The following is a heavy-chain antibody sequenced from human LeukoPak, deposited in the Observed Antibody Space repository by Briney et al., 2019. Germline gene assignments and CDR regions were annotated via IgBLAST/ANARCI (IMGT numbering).Heavy chain of an antibody. CDR2: ISAANGNT. CDR1: GFTFTTYT. D-gene: IGHD6-19*01. Sequence: ASVKVSCTTSGFTFTTYTMHWVRQAPGQRLEWMGWISAANGNTQYSQKFQGRVTITRDTSASTAYMELSSLRSEDTAVYYCARGAPIRVAVAATFDPWGQGTLVTVPS. V-gene: IGHV1-3*01. J-gene: IGHJ5*02. CDR3: ARGAPIRVAVAATFDP.